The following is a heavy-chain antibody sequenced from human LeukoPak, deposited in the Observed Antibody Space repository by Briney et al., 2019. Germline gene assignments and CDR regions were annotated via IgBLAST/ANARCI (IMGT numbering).Heavy chain of an antibody. J-gene: IGHJ3*02. V-gene: IGHV3-74*01. CDR1: GFTFSSYW. Sequence: GGSLRLSCAASGFTFSSYWMHWVRQAPGKGLVWVSRINSDGSTTSYADSVKGRFTISRDNAKNTLYLQMNSLRAEDTAVYYCARGKTSRGGSFDGPGDAFDIWGQGTMVTVSS. D-gene: IGHD3-10*01. CDR2: INSDGSTT. CDR3: ARGKTSRGGSFDGPGDAFDI.